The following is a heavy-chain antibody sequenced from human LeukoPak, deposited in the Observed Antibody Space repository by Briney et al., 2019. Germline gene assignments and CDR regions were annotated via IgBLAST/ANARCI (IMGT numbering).Heavy chain of an antibody. CDR2: ISYDGSNK. J-gene: IGHJ4*02. CDR1: GFTFSSYG. Sequence: GGSLRLSCAASGFTFSSYGMHWVRQAPGKGLEWVAVISYDGSNKYYADSVKGRFTISRDNSKNTLYLQMNSLRAEDTAVYYCATPDYSFSYFDYWGQGTLVTVSS. CDR3: ATPDYSFSYFDY. V-gene: IGHV3-30*03. D-gene: IGHD4-11*01.